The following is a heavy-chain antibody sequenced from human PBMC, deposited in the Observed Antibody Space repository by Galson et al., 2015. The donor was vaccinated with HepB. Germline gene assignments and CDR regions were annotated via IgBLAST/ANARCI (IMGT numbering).Heavy chain of an antibody. CDR2: ISYDGSNK. V-gene: IGHV3-30-3*01. Sequence: SLRLSCAASGFTFSSYAMHWVRQAPGKGLEWVAVISYDGSNKYYADSVKGRFTISRDNSKNTLYLQMNSLRAEDTAVYYCARDLTRSYIVVVTHAVDWGQGTLVTVSS. D-gene: IGHD2-21*02. CDR3: ARDLTRSYIVVVTHAVD. CDR1: GFTFSSYA. J-gene: IGHJ4*02.